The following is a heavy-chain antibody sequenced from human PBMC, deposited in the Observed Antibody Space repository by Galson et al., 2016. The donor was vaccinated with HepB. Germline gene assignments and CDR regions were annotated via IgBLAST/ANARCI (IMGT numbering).Heavy chain of an antibody. J-gene: IGHJ4*02. CDR2: ISVHNGNT. V-gene: IGHV1-18*04. D-gene: IGHD2-15*01. CDR3: AREGVCSGGRCYSGFDY. Sequence: SVKVSCKASNYTFTSDGISWVRQAPGQGLEWMGWISVHNGNTSYAQKFQGRVTMTTDTSTSTAYMELRGLRSDDTAVYYCAREGVCSGGRCYSGFDYWGQGTLVTVSS. CDR1: NYTFTSDG.